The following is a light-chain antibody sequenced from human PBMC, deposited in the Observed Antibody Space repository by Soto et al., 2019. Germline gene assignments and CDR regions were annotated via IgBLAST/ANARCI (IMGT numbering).Light chain of an antibody. J-gene: IGLJ3*02. CDR2: SNN. Sequence: QSALTQPPSASGTPGQRVPISCSGSSSNIGSNTVNWYQQLPGTAPKLLIYSNNERPSGVPDRFSGSKSGTSASLAISGLQSEDEADYYCAAWDDSLNGWVFGGGTKVTVL. CDR1: SSNIGSNT. V-gene: IGLV1-44*01. CDR3: AAWDDSLNGWV.